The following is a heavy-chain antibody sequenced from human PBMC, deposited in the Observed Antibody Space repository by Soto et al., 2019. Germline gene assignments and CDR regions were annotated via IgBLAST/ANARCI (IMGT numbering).Heavy chain of an antibody. CDR2: IYSGGST. D-gene: IGHD6-6*01. J-gene: IGHJ4*02. CDR3: ARGKYSSSSGGY. V-gene: IGHV3-53*01. CDR1: GFTVSSNY. Sequence: GGSLRLSCAASGFTVSSNYMSWVRQAPGKGLEWVSVIYSGGSTYYADSVKGRFTISRDNSKNTLYLQMNSLRAEDTAVYYCARGKYSSSSGGYWGQGTLVTVSS.